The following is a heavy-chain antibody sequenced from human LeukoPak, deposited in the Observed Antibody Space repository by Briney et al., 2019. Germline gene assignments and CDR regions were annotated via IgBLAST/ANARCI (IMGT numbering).Heavy chain of an antibody. Sequence: SETLSLTCAVYGAAYNAYYWSWIRQPPGKGLEWIGDIDHRGTATYNPSLKSRLTISADASKNQFSLKLNSVTAADTAVYYCARAPVTGHWYFDLWGRGTLVTVSS. D-gene: IGHD6-19*01. CDR3: ARAPVTGHWYFDL. J-gene: IGHJ2*01. V-gene: IGHV4-34*01. CDR2: IDHRGTA. CDR1: GAAYNAYY.